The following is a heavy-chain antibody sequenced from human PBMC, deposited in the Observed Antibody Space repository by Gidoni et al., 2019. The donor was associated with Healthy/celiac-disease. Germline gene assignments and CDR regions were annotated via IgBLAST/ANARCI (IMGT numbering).Heavy chain of an antibody. CDR2: INAGNGKT. D-gene: IGHD6-19*01. CDR1: GDTFTSYA. V-gene: IGHV1-3*01. CDR3: ARVAVAGTGEFDY. Sequence: QVQLVQSGAEVKKPGPSVKDSCKSSGDTFTSYAMHWVLQAPGQRLECMGWINAGNGKTKYSQKFQGRVTITRDTAASTAYMELSSRRSEDTAVYYGARVAVAGTGEFDYWCQGTLVTVSS. J-gene: IGHJ4*02.